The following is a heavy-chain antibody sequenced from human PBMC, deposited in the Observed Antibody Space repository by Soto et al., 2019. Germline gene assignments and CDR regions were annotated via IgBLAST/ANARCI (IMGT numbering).Heavy chain of an antibody. CDR2: ISGSGLST. V-gene: IGHV3-23*01. Sequence: GGSLRLSCAASGFTFSSYAMSWVRQAPGKGLEWVSGISGSGLSTNYADSVKGRFTISRDNSKNTLYLQMNSLRAEDTAVYYCAKMTTRRFDYWGQGTLVTVSS. CDR3: AKMTTRRFDY. J-gene: IGHJ4*02. CDR1: GFTFSSYA. D-gene: IGHD4-17*01.